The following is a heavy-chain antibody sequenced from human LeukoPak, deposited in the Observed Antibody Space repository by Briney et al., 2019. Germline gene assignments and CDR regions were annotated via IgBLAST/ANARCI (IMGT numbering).Heavy chain of an antibody. CDR2: ISYDGSNK. CDR1: GFTFSNYA. Sequence: PGGSLRLSCAASGFTFSNYAMNWVRQAPGKGLEWVAVISYDGSNKYYADSVKGRFTISRDNSKNTLYLQMNSLRAEDTAVYYCAREGFYYDSSGYYPAVGYWGQGTLVTVSS. CDR3: AREGFYYDSSGYYPAVGY. J-gene: IGHJ4*02. D-gene: IGHD3-22*01. V-gene: IGHV3-30-3*01.